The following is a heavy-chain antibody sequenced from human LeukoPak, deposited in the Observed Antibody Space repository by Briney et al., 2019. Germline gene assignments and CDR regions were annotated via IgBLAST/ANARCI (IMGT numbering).Heavy chain of an antibody. V-gene: IGHV1-18*01. CDR3: ARDTHYYDSSGYYPEDY. J-gene: IGHJ4*02. CDR2: ISAYNGNT. Sequence: WASVKVSCKASGYTLTSYGISWVRQAPGQGLEWMGWISAYNGNTNYAQKLQGRVTMTTDTSTSTAYMEMRSLRSDDTAVYYCARDTHYYDSSGYYPEDYWGQGTLVTVSS. D-gene: IGHD3-22*01. CDR1: GYTLTSYG.